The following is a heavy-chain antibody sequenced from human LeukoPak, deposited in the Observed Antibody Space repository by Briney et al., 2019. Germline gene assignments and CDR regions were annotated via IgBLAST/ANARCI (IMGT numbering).Heavy chain of an antibody. Sequence: GESLRLSCAASGFTFSSYAMSWVRQAPGKGLEWVSYISSSGSTIYYADSVKGRFTISRDNAKNSLYLQMNSLRAEDTAVYYCARGQGYCSSTSCYFFDYWGQGTLVTVSS. CDR1: GFTFSSYA. CDR3: ARGQGYCSSTSCYFFDY. V-gene: IGHV3-48*04. CDR2: ISSSGSTI. J-gene: IGHJ4*02. D-gene: IGHD2-2*01.